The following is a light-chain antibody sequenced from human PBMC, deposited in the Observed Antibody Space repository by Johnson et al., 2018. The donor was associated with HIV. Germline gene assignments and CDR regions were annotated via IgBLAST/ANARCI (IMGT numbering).Light chain of an antibody. CDR2: DNN. CDR1: SSNIGNNY. J-gene: IGLJ1*01. CDR3: GTWDSSLSAGYV. V-gene: IGLV1-51*01. Sequence: QSVLTQPPSVSAAPGQKVTISCSGSSSNIGNNYVSWYQQLPGTAPKLLIYDNNKRPLGIPARFSGSKSGTSATLGITGLQTGDEADYYCGTWDSSLSAGYVFGTRTKVTVL.